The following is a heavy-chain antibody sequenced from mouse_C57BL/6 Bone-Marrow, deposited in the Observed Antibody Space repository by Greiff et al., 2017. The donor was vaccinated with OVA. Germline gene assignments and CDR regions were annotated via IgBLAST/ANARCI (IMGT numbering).Heavy chain of an antibody. Sequence: QVQLQQPGAELVKPGASVKLSCKASGYTFTSYWMQWVKQRPGQGLEWIGEIDPSDSYTNYNQKFKGKATLTVDTSSSTAYMQLSSLTSEDSAVYNCARGHYSNHGGDYWGQGTTLTVSS. J-gene: IGHJ2*01. V-gene: IGHV1-50*01. CDR3: ARGHYSNHGGDY. CDR2: IDPSDSYT. D-gene: IGHD2-5*01. CDR1: GYTFTSYW.